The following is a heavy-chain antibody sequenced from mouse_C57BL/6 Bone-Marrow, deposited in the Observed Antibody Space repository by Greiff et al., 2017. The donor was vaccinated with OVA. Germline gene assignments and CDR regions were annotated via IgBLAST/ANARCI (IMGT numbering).Heavy chain of an antibody. V-gene: IGHV1-59*01. CDR3: ARSYPAWFAY. D-gene: IGHD2-10*01. Sequence: QVHVKQPGAELVRPGTSVKLSCKASGYTFTSYWMHWVKQRPGQGLEWIGVIDPSDSYTNYNQKFKGKATLTVDTSSSTAYMQLSSLTSEDSAVYYCARSYPAWFAYWGQGTLVTVSA. CDR1: GYTFTSYW. CDR2: IDPSDSYT. J-gene: IGHJ3*01.